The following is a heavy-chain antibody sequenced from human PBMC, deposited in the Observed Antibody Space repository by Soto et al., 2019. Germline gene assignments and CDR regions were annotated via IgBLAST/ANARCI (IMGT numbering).Heavy chain of an antibody. D-gene: IGHD2-21*02. Sequence: PSETLSLTCTVSGGSISSYYWSWIRQPAGKGLEWIGRIYTSGSTNYNPSLKSRVTMSVETSKNQFSLKLSSVTAADTAAYYCARDSPKYCGGDCYQYYYYYYGMDVWGQGTTVTVSS. CDR3: ARDSPKYCGGDCYQYYYYYYGMDV. CDR2: IYTSGST. J-gene: IGHJ6*02. CDR1: GGSISSYY. V-gene: IGHV4-4*07.